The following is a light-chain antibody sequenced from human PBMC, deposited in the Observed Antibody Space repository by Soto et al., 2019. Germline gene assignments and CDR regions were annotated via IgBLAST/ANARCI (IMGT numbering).Light chain of an antibody. J-gene: IGKJ2*01. V-gene: IGKV1-39*01. Sequence: IPMTQSPSSLSASVGGRVTITCRASQSILAYLNWYQVKLGKPPRLLIFSASNLQSGVPPRFNGSGSGTDFALTLGGVEPDDAATYYCPQTYATAFTFGQGTNL. CDR2: SAS. CDR3: PQTYATAFT. CDR1: QSILAY.